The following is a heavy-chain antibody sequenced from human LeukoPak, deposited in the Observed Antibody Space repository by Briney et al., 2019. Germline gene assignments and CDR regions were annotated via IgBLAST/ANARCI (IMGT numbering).Heavy chain of an antibody. CDR3: ANIHYGQYYFDY. J-gene: IGHJ4*02. D-gene: IGHD3-10*01. V-gene: IGHV3-30*18. CDR1: GLTFSSYG. CDR2: ISYDGSNK. Sequence: GGSLRLSCAASGLTFSSYGMHWVRQAPGKGLEWVAVISYDGSNKYYADSVKGRFTISRDNFKNTLYLQMNRLRAEDTAVYYCANIHYGQYYFDYWGQGTLVTVSS.